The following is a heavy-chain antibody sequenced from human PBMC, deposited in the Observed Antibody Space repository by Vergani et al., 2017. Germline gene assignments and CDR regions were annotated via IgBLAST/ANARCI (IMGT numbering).Heavy chain of an antibody. CDR1: GFRFSDYG. V-gene: IGHV3-30*18. CDR3: AKFPLNITTPDMGDF. D-gene: IGHD1-1*01. J-gene: IGHJ4*02. CDR2: ISYDGDIT. Sequence: HVQMVESGGGVVQPGRSLRLSCAVSGFRFSDYGMRWVRQAPGRGLEWVAPISYDGDITYYEASVKGRFTISRDNSKNTLFLQMHSLRVENTALYYCAKFPLNITTPDMGDFWDQGSLVAVSS.